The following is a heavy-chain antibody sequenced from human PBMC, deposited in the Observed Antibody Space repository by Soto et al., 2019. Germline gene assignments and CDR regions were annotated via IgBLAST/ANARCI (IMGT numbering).Heavy chain of an antibody. CDR2: IYYSGST. Sequence: PSETLSLTCTVSGGSISSYYWSWIRQPPGKGLEWIGYIYYSGSTNYNPSLKSRVTISVDTSKNQFSLKLSSVTAADTAVYYCARDRRGEYSYGSTYFDYWGQGTPVTVSS. CDR3: ARDRRGEYSYGSTYFDY. CDR1: GGSISSYY. V-gene: IGHV4-59*01. D-gene: IGHD5-18*01. J-gene: IGHJ4*02.